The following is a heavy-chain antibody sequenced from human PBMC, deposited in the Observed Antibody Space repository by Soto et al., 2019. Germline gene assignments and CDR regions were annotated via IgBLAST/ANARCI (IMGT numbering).Heavy chain of an antibody. CDR2: INHSGST. CDR1: GGSFSGYY. J-gene: IGHJ3*02. V-gene: IGHV4-34*01. CDR3: ARGPRVVMVPNDAFDI. D-gene: IGHD3-22*01. Sequence: SETLSLTCAVYGGSFSGYYWSWIRQPPGKGLEWIGEINHSGSTNSNPSLKSRVTISVDTSKTQFSLKLSSVTAADTAVYYCARGPRVVMVPNDAFDIWGQGTRGTVSS.